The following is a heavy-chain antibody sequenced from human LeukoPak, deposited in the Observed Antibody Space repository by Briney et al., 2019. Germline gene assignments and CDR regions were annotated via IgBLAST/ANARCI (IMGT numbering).Heavy chain of an antibody. D-gene: IGHD3-3*01. J-gene: IGHJ3*02. Sequence: PSETLSLTCTVSGGSISSYYWSWIRQPPGKGLEWIGYIYTSGSTNYNPSLKSRVTIAVGTSKNQFSLKLSSVTAADTAVYYCARHDRSAEWLSPVDAFDIWGQGTMVTVSS. CDR2: IYTSGST. CDR1: GGSISSYY. CDR3: ARHDRSAEWLSPVDAFDI. V-gene: IGHV4-4*09.